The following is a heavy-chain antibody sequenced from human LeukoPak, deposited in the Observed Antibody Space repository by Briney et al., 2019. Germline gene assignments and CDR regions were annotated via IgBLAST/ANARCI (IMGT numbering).Heavy chain of an antibody. Sequence: GGSLRLSCAASGFTFSSYGMHWVRQAPGKGLEWVAVISYDGSNKYYADSVKGRFTISRDNSKNTLYLQMNSLRAEDTAVYYCAKADFDWSRGAFDIWGQGTMVTVSS. CDR3: AKADFDWSRGAFDI. J-gene: IGHJ3*02. CDR2: ISYDGSNK. CDR1: GFTFSSYG. D-gene: IGHD3-9*01. V-gene: IGHV3-30*18.